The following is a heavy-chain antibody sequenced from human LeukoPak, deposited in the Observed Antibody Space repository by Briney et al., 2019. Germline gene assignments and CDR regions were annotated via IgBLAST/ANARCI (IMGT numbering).Heavy chain of an antibody. J-gene: IGHJ5*02. V-gene: IGHV3-7*01. D-gene: IGHD6-13*01. Sequence: GGSLRLSCTGFTVSSSAMNWVRQAPGKGLEWVANIKEDGSEKKYVDSVKGRFTISRDNAKNSLYLQMNSLRADDTAMYYCARDLDSSSWWNWFDPWGQGTLVTVSS. CDR3: ARDLDSSSWWNWFDP. CDR2: IKEDGSEK. CDR1: FTVSSSA.